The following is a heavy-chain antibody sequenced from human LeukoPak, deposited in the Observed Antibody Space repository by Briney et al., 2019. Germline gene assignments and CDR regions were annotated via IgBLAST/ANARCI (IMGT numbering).Heavy chain of an antibody. CDR3: ARETQGSSWNFDY. CDR2: ISYDGSNK. V-gene: IGHV3-30-3*01. CDR1: GFTFSSYA. D-gene: IGHD3-10*01. Sequence: PGGSLRLSCAASGFTFSSYAMHWVRQARGKGLEWVAVISYDGSNKYYADSVKGRFTISRDNSKNTLYLQMNSLRAEDTAVYYCARETQGSSWNFDYWGQGTLVTVSS. J-gene: IGHJ4*02.